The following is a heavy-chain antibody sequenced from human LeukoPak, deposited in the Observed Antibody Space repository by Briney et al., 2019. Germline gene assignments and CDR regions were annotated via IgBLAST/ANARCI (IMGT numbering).Heavy chain of an antibody. CDR3: ARVNDFWSGSQVWFEP. V-gene: IGHV3-11*01. CDR1: GFTFSDYY. D-gene: IGHD3-3*01. CDR2: ISSSGSTI. J-gene: IGHJ5*02. Sequence: KPGGSLRLSCAASGFTFSDYYMSWIRQAPGKGLQWVPYISSSGSTIYYADSVKGRFTIARDNAKNSLYLQMNSLRAENRAVYYCARVNDFWSGSQVWFEPWGQGTLVTVSS.